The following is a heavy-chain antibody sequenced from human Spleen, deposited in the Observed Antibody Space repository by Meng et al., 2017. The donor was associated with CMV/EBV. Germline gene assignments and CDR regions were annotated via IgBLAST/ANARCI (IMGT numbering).Heavy chain of an antibody. CDR1: GITFSKSW. V-gene: IGHV3-7*01. Sequence: GESLKISCVASGITFSKSWMTWVRQTPGKGLEWVANIKEDGNEKNYVDSVKGRFTISRDNSKNSLYLQMNSLRAEDTAVYYCARDFYDILTGYQYYFDYWGQGTLVTVSS. CDR3: ARDFYDILTGYQYYFDY. CDR2: IKEDGNEK. J-gene: IGHJ4*02. D-gene: IGHD3-9*01.